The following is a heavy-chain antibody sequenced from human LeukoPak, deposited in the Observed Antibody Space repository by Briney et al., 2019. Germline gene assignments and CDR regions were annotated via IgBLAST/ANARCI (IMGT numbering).Heavy chain of an antibody. D-gene: IGHD3-10*01. CDR1: GYTFTSYV. V-gene: IGHV1-18*01. CDR2: ISAYNGNT. Sequence: ASVKVSCKASGYTFTSYVISWVRQAPGQGLEWMGWISAYNGNTNYAQKLQGRVTMTTDTSTSTAYMELRSLRSDDTAVYYCARVGNGWFGELLPFDYWGQGTLVTVSS. CDR3: ARVGNGWFGELLPFDY. J-gene: IGHJ4*02.